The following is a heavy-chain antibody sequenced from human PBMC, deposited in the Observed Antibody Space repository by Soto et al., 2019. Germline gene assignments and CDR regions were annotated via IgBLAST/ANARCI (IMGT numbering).Heavy chain of an antibody. CDR3: AKDLRCSGGSCYSFAFDY. CDR1: GFTFSSYA. J-gene: IGHJ4*02. CDR2: ISGSGGST. D-gene: IGHD2-15*01. V-gene: IGHV3-23*01. Sequence: EVPLLESGGGLVQPGGSLRLSCAASGFTFSSYAMSWVRQAPGNGLEWVSAISGSGGSTYYADSVKGRFAISRDNSKNTLYLQMNSLRAEDTAVYYCAKDLRCSGGSCYSFAFDYWGQGTLVTVSS.